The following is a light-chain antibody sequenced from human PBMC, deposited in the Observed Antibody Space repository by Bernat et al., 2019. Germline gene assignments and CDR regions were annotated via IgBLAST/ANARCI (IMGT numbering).Light chain of an antibody. J-gene: IGLJ1*01. CDR2: GDT. Sequence: QSVLTQPPSVSGAPGQRVTIPCTGSSSSIGAGYDVHWYQHLPGTAPKLLIYGDTNRPSGVPDRFSGSKSGTSASLAITGLRADDEADYYCQSYDSSLSASVFGTGTKVTVL. CDR3: QSYDSSLSASV. V-gene: IGLV1-40*01. CDR1: SSSIGAGYD.